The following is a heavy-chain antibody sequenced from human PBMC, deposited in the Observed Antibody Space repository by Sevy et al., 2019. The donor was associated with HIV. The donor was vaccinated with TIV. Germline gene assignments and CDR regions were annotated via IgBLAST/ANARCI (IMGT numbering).Heavy chain of an antibody. D-gene: IGHD2-15*01. Sequence: GGSLRLSCAASGFTFSDYYMSWIRQAPGKGLEWVSSISSSSSYIYYADSVKGRFTISRDNAKNSLYLQMNSLRAEDTAVYYCARDIWIVSGPGFSSGMDVWGQGTTVTVSS. J-gene: IGHJ6*02. CDR1: GFTFSDYY. CDR2: ISSSSSYI. CDR3: ARDIWIVSGPGFSSGMDV. V-gene: IGHV3-11*06.